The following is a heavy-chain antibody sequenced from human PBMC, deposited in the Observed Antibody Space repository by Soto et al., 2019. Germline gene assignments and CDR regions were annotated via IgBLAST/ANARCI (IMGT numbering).Heavy chain of an antibody. Sequence: LRLSCAASGFTFSSYAMHWVRQAPGKGLEWVAVISYDGSNKYYADSVKGRFTISRDNSKNTLYLQMNSLRAEDTAVYYCARDQDTAMASYYGMDVWGQGTTVTVSS. V-gene: IGHV3-30-3*01. J-gene: IGHJ6*02. CDR2: ISYDGSNK. D-gene: IGHD5-18*01. CDR1: GFTFSSYA. CDR3: ARDQDTAMASYYGMDV.